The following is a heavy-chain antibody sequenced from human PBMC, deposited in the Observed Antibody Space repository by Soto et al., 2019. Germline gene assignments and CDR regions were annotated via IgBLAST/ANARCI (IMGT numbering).Heavy chain of an antibody. D-gene: IGHD6-13*01. Sequence: GGSLRLSCAASGFTFGLYNINWVRQAPGKGLQWVSSISTSGTFKYYTDSLKGRFTVSRDNARSSLFLQMNSLSVEDTATYYCTRGRSVSGWYDTDYWGQGTTVTVSS. CDR3: TRGRSVSGWYDTDY. CDR2: ISTSGTFK. CDR1: GFTFGLYN. J-gene: IGHJ4*03. V-gene: IGHV3-21*01.